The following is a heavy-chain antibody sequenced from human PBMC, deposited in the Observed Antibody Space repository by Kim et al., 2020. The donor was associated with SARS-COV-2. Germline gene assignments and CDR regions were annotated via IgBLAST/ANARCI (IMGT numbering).Heavy chain of an antibody. J-gene: IGHJ2*01. Sequence: SVKVSCKASGGTFSSYTISWVRQAPGQGLEWMGRIIPILGIANYAQKFQGRVTITADKSTSTAYMELSSLRSEDTAVYYCARDQYDSSGYYSPYWYFDLWGRGTLVTVSS. CDR1: GGTFSSYT. D-gene: IGHD3-22*01. CDR3: ARDQYDSSGYYSPYWYFDL. V-gene: IGHV1-69*04. CDR2: IIPILGIA.